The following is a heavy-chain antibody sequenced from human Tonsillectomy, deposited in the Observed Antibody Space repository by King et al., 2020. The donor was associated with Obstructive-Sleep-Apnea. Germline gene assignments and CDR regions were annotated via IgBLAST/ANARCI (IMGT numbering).Heavy chain of an antibody. D-gene: IGHD5-18*01. V-gene: IGHV4-59*08. CDR1: GGSISSYY. Sequence: VQLQESGPGLVKPSETLSLTCTVSGGSISSYYWSWIRQPPGKGLEWIGYVYYSGSTNYNPSLKSRVTISVDTSKKQFSLKLSSGTAADPAGYYCAISVDTAMVFDYWGQGTLVTVSS. CDR2: VYYSGST. CDR3: AISVDTAMVFDY. J-gene: IGHJ4*02.